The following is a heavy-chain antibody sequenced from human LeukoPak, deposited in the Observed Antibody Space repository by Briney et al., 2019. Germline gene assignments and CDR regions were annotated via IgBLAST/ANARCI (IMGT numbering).Heavy chain of an antibody. Sequence: SETLSLTCTVSGYSISSGYYWGWIRQPPGKGLEWIGSIYHSGSTYYNPSLKSRVTISVDTSKNQFSLKLSSVTAADAAVYYCAASSGTTNFDYWGQGTLVTVSS. CDR1: GYSISSGYY. CDR2: IYHSGST. J-gene: IGHJ4*02. D-gene: IGHD3-10*01. CDR3: AASSGTTNFDY. V-gene: IGHV4-38-2*02.